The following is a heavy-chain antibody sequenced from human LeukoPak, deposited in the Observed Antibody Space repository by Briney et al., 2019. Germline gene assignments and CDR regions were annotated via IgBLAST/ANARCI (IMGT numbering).Heavy chain of an antibody. V-gene: IGHV4-61*02. CDR1: GGSISSGSYY. Sequence: SETLSLTCTVSGGSISSGSYYWGWIRQPAGKGLEWIGRIYTSGSTNYNPSLKSRVTISVDTSKNQFSLKLSSVTAADTAVYYCARGGRFLEWYYYYGMDVWGQGTTVTVSS. D-gene: IGHD3-3*01. J-gene: IGHJ6*02. CDR2: IYTSGST. CDR3: ARGGRFLEWYYYYGMDV.